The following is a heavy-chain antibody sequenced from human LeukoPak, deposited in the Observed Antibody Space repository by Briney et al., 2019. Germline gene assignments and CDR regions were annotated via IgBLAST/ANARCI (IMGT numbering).Heavy chain of an antibody. D-gene: IGHD3-10*01. CDR2: ISGSGGST. CDR3: AKGRLMVRGVMSLIADY. CDR1: GFTFSSYA. Sequence: GGSLGLSCAASGFTFSSYAMSWVRQAPGKGLEWVSAISGSGGSTYYADSVKGRFTISRDNSKNTLYLQMNSLRAEDTAVYYCAKGRLMVRGVMSLIADYWGQGTLVTVSS. V-gene: IGHV3-23*01. J-gene: IGHJ4*02.